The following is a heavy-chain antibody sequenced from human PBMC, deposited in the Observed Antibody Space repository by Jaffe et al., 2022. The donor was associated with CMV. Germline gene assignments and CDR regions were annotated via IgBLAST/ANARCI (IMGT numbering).Heavy chain of an antibody. J-gene: IGHJ3*02. CDR1: GFTVSSNY. CDR3: ARGIGVVEMALGRAFDI. D-gene: IGHD2-2*01. CDR2: IYSGGST. V-gene: IGHV3-53*01. Sequence: EVQLVESGGGLIQPGGSLRLSCAASGFTVSSNYMSWVRQAPGKGLEWVSVIYSGGSTYYADSVKGRFTISRDNSKNTLYLQMNSLRAEDTAVYYCARGIGVVEMALGRAFDIWGQGTMVTVSS.